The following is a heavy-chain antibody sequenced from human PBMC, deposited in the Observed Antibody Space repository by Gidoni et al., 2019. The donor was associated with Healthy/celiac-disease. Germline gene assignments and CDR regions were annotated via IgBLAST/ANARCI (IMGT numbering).Heavy chain of an antibody. V-gene: IGHV3-30*18. D-gene: IGHD3-3*01. J-gene: IGHJ4*02. Sequence: QVQLVESGGGVVQPGRSLSLSCAASGFPFSSYGMHWVRQAPGKGLEWVAVISYDGSNKYYADSVKGRFTISRDNSKNTLYLQMNSLRAEDTAVYYCAKESFTIFGVVIDYWGQGTLVTVSS. CDR1: GFPFSSYG. CDR3: AKESFTIFGVVIDY. CDR2: ISYDGSNK.